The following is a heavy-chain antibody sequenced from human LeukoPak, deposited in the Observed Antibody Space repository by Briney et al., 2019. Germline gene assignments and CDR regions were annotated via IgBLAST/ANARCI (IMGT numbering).Heavy chain of an antibody. CDR3: ARGDGYYFDY. CDR2: IYYSGST. CDR1: GGSISSAGFY. J-gene: IGHJ4*02. D-gene: IGHD6-25*01. Sequence: TLSLTCTVSGGSISSAGFYWSWIRQHPGKGLEWIGYIYYSGSTYYNPSLKSRLTISVDTSKNQFSLNLSSVTAADTAVYYCARGDGYYFDYWGQGTLVPVSS. V-gene: IGHV4-31*03.